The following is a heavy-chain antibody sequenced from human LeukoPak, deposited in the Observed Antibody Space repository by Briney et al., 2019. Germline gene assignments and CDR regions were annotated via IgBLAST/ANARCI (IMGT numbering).Heavy chain of an antibody. J-gene: IGHJ3*02. CDR2: IYHSGST. D-gene: IGHD2-15*01. CDR3: ARCGTLDAFDI. CDR1: GGSISSGGYS. V-gene: IGHV4-30-2*01. Sequence: SETLSLTCAVSGGSISSGGYSWSWIRQPPGKGLEWIGYIYHSGSTYYNPSLKSRVTISVDRSKNQFSLKLSSVTAADTAVYYCARCGTLDAFDIWGQGTMVTVSS.